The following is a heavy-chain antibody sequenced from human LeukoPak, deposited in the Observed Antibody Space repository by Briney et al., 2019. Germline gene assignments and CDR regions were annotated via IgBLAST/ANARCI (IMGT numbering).Heavy chain of an antibody. J-gene: IGHJ3*02. CDR3: ARPSGYYDSSVAFDI. CDR1: GFTFSSYW. CDR2: INSDGSST. V-gene: IGHV3-74*01. Sequence: GGSLRLSCAASGFTFSSYWMHWVRQAPGKGLVWVSRINSDGSSTSYADSVKGRLTISRDNAKNTLYLQMNSLRAEDTAVYYCARPSGYYDSSVAFDIWGQGTMVTVSS. D-gene: IGHD3-22*01.